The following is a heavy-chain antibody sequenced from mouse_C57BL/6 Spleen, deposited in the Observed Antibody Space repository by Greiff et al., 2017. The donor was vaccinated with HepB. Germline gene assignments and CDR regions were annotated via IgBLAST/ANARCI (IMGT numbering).Heavy chain of an antibody. CDR1: GFTFSDAW. J-gene: IGHJ1*03. D-gene: IGHD2-4*01. Sequence: DVKLVESGGGLVQPGGSMKLSCAASGFTFSDAWMDWVRQSPEKGLEWVAEIRNKANNHATYYAESVKGRFTISRDDSKSSVYLQMNSLRAEDTGIYYGTWRIYYDYDGWYCDVWGTGTTVTVSS. CDR2: IRNKANNHAT. CDR3: TWRIYYDYDGWYCDV. V-gene: IGHV6-6*01.